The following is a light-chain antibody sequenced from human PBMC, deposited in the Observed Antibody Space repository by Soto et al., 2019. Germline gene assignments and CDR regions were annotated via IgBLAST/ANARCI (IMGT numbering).Light chain of an antibody. CDR1: QSMSSW. J-gene: IGKJ1*01. Sequence: QLTLSPSTLSPSVGNRVTITCVASQSMSSWLAWYQQKPGKAPKLLIYDASSLESGVPSRFSGSGSGTDFTLAISSLQPEDSATYYCLQDINYPWTFGQGTKVDIK. CDR2: DAS. CDR3: LQDINYPWT. V-gene: IGKV1-5*01.